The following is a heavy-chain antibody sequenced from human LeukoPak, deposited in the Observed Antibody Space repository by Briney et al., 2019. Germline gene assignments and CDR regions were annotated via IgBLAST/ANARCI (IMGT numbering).Heavy chain of an antibody. CDR2: IFQGGTT. Sequence: SETLSLTCTVSGYSINSGFYWGWIRQAPGKGLEWIGSIFQGGTTFYNPSLKSRVIISADTSNNNFSLSLRSVTAADTAVYYCARIGTAMVDYWGRGTLVTASS. CDR1: GYSINSGFY. CDR3: ARIGTAMVDY. V-gene: IGHV4-38-2*02. J-gene: IGHJ4*02. D-gene: IGHD5-18*01.